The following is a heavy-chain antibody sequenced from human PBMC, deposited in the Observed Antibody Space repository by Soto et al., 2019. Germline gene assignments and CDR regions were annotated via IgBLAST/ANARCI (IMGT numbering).Heavy chain of an antibody. J-gene: IGHJ4*02. CDR1: GGSISGSGYY. CDR2: IYDSVNI. V-gene: IGHV4-39*01. D-gene: IGHD3-9*01. CDR3: ARHQDLYDIRGY. Sequence: PSETLSLTCTVSGGSISGSGYYWAWIRQPPGKGLEWIGTIYDSVNIYYNPSLKSRVTISVVTSHNQFSLKVNSVTAADTAVYYCARHQDLYDIRGYWAQRTLVTVSS.